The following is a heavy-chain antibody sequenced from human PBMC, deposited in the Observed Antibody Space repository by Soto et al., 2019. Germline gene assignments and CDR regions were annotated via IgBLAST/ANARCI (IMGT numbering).Heavy chain of an antibody. CDR1: GYSFISYW. J-gene: IGHJ6*02. V-gene: IGHV5-51*01. CDR3: VRRDDYSYYYGMDV. Sequence: GESLKISCKGSGYSFISYWIGWVRQMPGKGLEWMGIIYPGDSDTRYSPSFQGRVTISVDKSISTVYLQWSSLKASDTAMYYCVRRDDYSYYYGMDVWGQGTKVTVSS. CDR2: IYPGDSDT.